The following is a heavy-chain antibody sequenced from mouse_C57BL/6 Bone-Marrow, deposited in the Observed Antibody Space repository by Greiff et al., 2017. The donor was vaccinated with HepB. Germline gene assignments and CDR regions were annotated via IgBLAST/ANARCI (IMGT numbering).Heavy chain of an antibody. CDR3: ARRSPYYYGSSYGY. V-gene: IGHV1-63*01. J-gene: IGHJ2*01. Sequence: VKLVESGAELVRAGTSVKMSCKASGYTFTNYWIGWAKQRPGHGLEWIGDIYPGGGYTNYNEKFKGKATLTADKSSSTAYMQFSSLTSEDSAIYYCARRSPYYYGSSYGYWGQGTTLTVSS. D-gene: IGHD1-1*01. CDR2: IYPGGGYT. CDR1: GYTFTNYW.